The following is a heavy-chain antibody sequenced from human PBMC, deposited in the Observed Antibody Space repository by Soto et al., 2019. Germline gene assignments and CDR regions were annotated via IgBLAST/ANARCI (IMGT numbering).Heavy chain of an antibody. V-gene: IGHV3-11*01. CDR1: GFTFSDYY. CDR3: ARNKLAAAGPNDY. J-gene: IGHJ4*02. Sequence: GGSLRLSCAASGFTFSDYYMSWIRQAPWKGLEWVSYISSSGSTIYYADSVKGRFTISRDNAKNSLYLQMNSLRAEDTAVYYCARNKLAAAGPNDYWGQGTLVTVSS. CDR2: ISSSGSTI. D-gene: IGHD6-13*01.